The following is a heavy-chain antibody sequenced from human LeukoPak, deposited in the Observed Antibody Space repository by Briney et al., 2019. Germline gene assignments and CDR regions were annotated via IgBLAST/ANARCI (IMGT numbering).Heavy chain of an antibody. Sequence: ASVTVSCKASGYTFTDYYLHWVRQASGQGFEWMGWINPNSGDTNYAQKFQGRVTMTRDTSISTAHMEMSRLRSDDTAVYYCARANFLYCSSTTCLFDYWGQGTLVTVSS. CDR3: ARANFLYCSSTTCLFDY. D-gene: IGHD2-2*01. V-gene: IGHV1-2*02. CDR1: GYTFTDYY. J-gene: IGHJ4*02. CDR2: INPNSGDT.